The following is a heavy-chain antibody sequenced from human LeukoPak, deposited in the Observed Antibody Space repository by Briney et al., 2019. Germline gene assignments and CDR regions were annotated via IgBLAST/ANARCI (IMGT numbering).Heavy chain of an antibody. V-gene: IGHV3-48*01. J-gene: IGHJ4*02. D-gene: IGHD2-2*02. CDR2: ISSSSSTI. CDR3: ARDPVDIVVVPAAIPGGNY. Sequence: GGSLRLSCAASGFTFSSYSMNWVRQAPGKGLEWVSYISSSSSTIYYADSVKGRFTISRDNAKNSLYLQMNSLRAEDTAVYYCARDPVDIVVVPAAIPGGNYWGQGTLVTVSS. CDR1: GFTFSSYS.